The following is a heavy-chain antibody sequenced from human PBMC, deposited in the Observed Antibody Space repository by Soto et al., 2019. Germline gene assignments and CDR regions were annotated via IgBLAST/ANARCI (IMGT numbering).Heavy chain of an antibody. J-gene: IGHJ4*02. CDR2: IYPGDSDT. V-gene: IGHV5-51*01. CDR1: GDRFSTYW. CDR3: ARLGGIVDTGTWIQ. Sequence: PXEFVKMSCKAAGDRFSTYWLGWVRQRPGKGPEWMAIIYPGDSDTRENPSFQGQVTISADKSSNTVHLQWRSLKASDTAIYYCARLGGIVDTGTWIQWGQGTPVTVSS. D-gene: IGHD1-26*01.